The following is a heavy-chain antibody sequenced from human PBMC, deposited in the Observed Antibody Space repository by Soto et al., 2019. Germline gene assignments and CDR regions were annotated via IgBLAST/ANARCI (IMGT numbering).Heavy chain of an antibody. CDR1: GFSLSTSGAP. CDR2: IYWDGDK. J-gene: IGHJ5*02. CDR3: AHRATMTIFGLIIDNGSWFDP. D-gene: IGHD3-3*01. V-gene: IGHV2-5*02. Sequence: QINLIESGPTLVKPTQTLTLTCTFSGFSLSTSGAPVGWVRQPPGRALEWLALIYWDGDKRYNASLGTRLTITKDTSMNHVVLTLTNVDPADTATYYCAHRATMTIFGLIIDNGSWFDPWGQGTRVIVSS.